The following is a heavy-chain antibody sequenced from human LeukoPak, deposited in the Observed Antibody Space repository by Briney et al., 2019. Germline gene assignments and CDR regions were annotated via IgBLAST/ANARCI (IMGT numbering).Heavy chain of an antibody. CDR3: AKGRYDFWSGPSDYYYGMDV. V-gene: IGHV3-23*01. D-gene: IGHD3-3*01. CDR2: ISGSGGST. CDR1: GFTFRSYA. Sequence: GGSLRLSCAASGFTFRSYAMSWVRQAPGKGLEWVSAISGSGGSTYYADSVKGRFTISRDNSKNTLYLQMNSLRAEDTAVYYCAKGRYDFWSGPSDYYYGMDVWGQGTTVTVSS. J-gene: IGHJ6*02.